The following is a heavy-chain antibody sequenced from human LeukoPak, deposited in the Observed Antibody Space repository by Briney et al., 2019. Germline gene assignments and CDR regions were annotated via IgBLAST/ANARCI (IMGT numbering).Heavy chain of an antibody. V-gene: IGHV1-2*02. Sequence: ASVKVSCKASGYTFTGYYIHWVRQAPGQGLERMGWINPNSGDTNYAQRFQGRVTMTRDTSISTAYMELSSLTSDDTAVYYCARVNGGNLPFDYWGQGTLVTVSS. J-gene: IGHJ4*02. CDR1: GYTFTGYY. D-gene: IGHD4-23*01. CDR2: INPNSGDT. CDR3: ARVNGGNLPFDY.